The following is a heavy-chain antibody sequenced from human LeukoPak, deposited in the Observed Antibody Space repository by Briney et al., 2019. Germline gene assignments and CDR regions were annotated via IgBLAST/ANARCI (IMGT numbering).Heavy chain of an antibody. V-gene: IGHV3-66*03. D-gene: IGHD3-10*01. CDR2: IRGSGAT. Sequence: GGSLILSCAVSGFSVTNSHMDWVRQAPGKGLEWVSLIRGSGATLYADSVKGRFTISRDDSKNTVYLQMNSLRVEDTAVYFCVRDRAGTQDWVEFDPWGQGTLVTVSS. CDR1: GFSVTNSH. CDR3: VRDRAGTQDWVEFDP. J-gene: IGHJ5*02.